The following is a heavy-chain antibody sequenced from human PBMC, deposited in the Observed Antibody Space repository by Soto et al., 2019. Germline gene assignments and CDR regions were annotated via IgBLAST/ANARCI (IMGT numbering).Heavy chain of an antibody. D-gene: IGHD6-13*01. CDR3: ATSIAAAGTGAFDI. V-gene: IGHV3-21*01. CDR2: ISSSSSYI. J-gene: IGHJ3*02. CDR1: GFTFSSYS. Sequence: GGSLRLSCAASGFTFSSYSMNWVRQAPGKGLEWVSSISSSSSYIYYADSVKGRFTISRDNAKNSLYLQMNSLRAEDTAVYYCATSIAAAGTGAFDIWGQGTMVTVSS.